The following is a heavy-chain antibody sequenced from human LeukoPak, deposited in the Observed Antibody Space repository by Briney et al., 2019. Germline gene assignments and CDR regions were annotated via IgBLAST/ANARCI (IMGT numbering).Heavy chain of an antibody. V-gene: IGHV4-59*01. D-gene: IGHD3-10*01. Sequence: SETLSLTCTVSGGSISSYYWSWIRQPPGKGLEWIGYIYYSGSTNYNPSLKSRVTISVDTSKNQFSLKLSSVTAADTAVYYCASLHRDDCYGSGLGHWFDPWGQGTLVTVSS. CDR3: ASLHRDDCYGSGLGHWFDP. CDR2: IYYSGST. J-gene: IGHJ5*02. CDR1: GGSISSYY.